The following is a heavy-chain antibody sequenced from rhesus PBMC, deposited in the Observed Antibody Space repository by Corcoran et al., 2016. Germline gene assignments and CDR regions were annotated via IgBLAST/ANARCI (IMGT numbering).Heavy chain of an antibody. J-gene: IGHJ4*01. Sequence: EVQLVQSGAEVKRPGESPKISCKTSGYSFTSYWISWVRQMPGKGLEWVGAIDLSASAARSRPSSRAQVTISAARSISTTYLGWSRLKASASATYYCAKGYSTGWYEFAYWGQGVLLTVSS. V-gene: IGHV5-2*01. CDR3: AKGYSTGWYEFAY. CDR2: IDLSASAA. D-gene: IGHD6-31*01. CDR1: GYSFTSYW.